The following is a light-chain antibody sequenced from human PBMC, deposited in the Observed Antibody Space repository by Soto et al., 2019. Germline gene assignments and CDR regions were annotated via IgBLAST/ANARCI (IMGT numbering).Light chain of an antibody. Sequence: QSALTQPASVSGSPGQSITVSCTGTSSDVGGYNYVSWYQQHPGKAPRLMIYDVTNRPSGVSNRFSGSKSGNTASLTICGLQAEDEADYYCSAYRGGSTYVFGTGTKLTVL. CDR1: SSDVGGYNY. CDR3: SAYRGGSTYV. J-gene: IGLJ1*01. V-gene: IGLV2-14*01. CDR2: DVT.